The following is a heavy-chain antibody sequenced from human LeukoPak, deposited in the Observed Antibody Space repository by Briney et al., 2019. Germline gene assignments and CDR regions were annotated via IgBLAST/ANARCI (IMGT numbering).Heavy chain of an antibody. D-gene: IGHD6-13*01. Sequence: GGSLRLSCAASGFTFSSYGMHWVRQAPGKGLEWVAYIQYDGSNEQYADSVKGRFSISRDSSKNILYLQMNSLRAEDTAVYYCAKDRWSESWGQGTLVTVSS. CDR2: IQYDGSNE. CDR1: GFTFSSYG. J-gene: IGHJ5*02. V-gene: IGHV3-30*02. CDR3: AKDRWSES.